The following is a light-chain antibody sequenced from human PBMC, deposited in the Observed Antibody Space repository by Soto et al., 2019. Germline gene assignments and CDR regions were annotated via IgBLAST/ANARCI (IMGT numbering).Light chain of an antibody. J-gene: IGKJ4*01. Sequence: EIVLTQSPATLSLSPGERATLSCRASQSVSSYLAWYQQKPGQPPMLLIYDASTRATDIPARFSGSGSGTDLTLTIRSLEPELFAAYSCRHRSSWPPSLTFGGGTKVEIK. CDR1: QSVSSY. V-gene: IGKV3-11*01. CDR3: RHRSSWPPSLT. CDR2: DAS.